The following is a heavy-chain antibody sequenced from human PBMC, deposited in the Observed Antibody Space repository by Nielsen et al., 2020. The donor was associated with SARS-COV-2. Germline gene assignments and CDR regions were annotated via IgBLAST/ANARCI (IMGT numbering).Heavy chain of an antibody. CDR2: INAGNGNT. CDR3: ARSEQLGYYYYMDV. V-gene: IGHV1-3*01. J-gene: IGHJ6*03. Sequence: ASVKVSCKASGYTFTSYAMHWVRQAPGQRLEWMGWINAGNGNTKYSQKFQGRVTITRDTSASTAYMELSSLRSEDTAVYYCARSEQLGYYYYMDVWGKGPRSPSP. CDR1: GYTFTSYA. D-gene: IGHD6-13*01.